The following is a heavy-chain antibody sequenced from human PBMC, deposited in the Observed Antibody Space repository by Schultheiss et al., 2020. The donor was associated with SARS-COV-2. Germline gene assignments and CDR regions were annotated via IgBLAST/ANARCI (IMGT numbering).Heavy chain of an antibody. Sequence: ASVKVSCKASGYTFTSYGISWVRQAPGQGLEWMGWISAYNGNTNYAQKLQGRVTMTTDTSTSTAYMELRSLRSDDTAVYYCARTVVVVAATEGICFDPWGQGTLVTVSS. V-gene: IGHV1-18*01. J-gene: IGHJ5*02. D-gene: IGHD2-15*01. CDR1: GYTFTSYG. CDR2: ISAYNGNT. CDR3: ARTVVVVAATEGICFDP.